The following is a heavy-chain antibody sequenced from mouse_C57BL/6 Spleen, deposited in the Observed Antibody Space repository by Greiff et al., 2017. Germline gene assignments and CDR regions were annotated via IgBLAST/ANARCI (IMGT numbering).Heavy chain of an antibody. Sequence: QVQLQQSGAELVRPGASVTLSCKASGYTFTDYEMHWVKQTPVHGLEWIGAIDPETGGTAYNQKFKGKAILTADKSSSTAYMELRSLTSEDSAVYYCTRRYGSSPSYCDYWGQGTTLTVSS. D-gene: IGHD1-1*01. J-gene: IGHJ2*01. V-gene: IGHV1-15*01. CDR2: IDPETGGT. CDR3: TRRYGSSPSYCDY. CDR1: GYTFTDYE.